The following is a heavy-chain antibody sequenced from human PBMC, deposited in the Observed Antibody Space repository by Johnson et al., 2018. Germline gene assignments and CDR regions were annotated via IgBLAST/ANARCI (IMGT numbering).Heavy chain of an antibody. CDR2: IYHGGST. CDR1: GGSVSRSDW. V-gene: IGHV4-4*02. J-gene: IGHJ6*03. CDR3: ARTVVVPAPTLLGYYYYMDV. D-gene: IGHD2-2*01. Sequence: QVQLQESGPGLVKPSGTLSLTCAVSGGSVSRSDWWSWVRQPPGKGLEWIGEIYHGGSTNYTPSLKSRVTMAVDKSKHQFSLKRTSVTAADAAVYYCARTVVVPAPTLLGYYYYMDVWGKGTTVTVSS.